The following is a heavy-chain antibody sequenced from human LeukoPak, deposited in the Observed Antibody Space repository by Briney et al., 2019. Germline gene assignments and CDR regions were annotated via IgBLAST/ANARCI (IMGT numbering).Heavy chain of an antibody. CDR3: AKSLFTSATGTGRAFHI. D-gene: IGHD1-1*01. CDR1: GFTFSGYA. Sequence: GGSLRLSCVASGFTFSGYAMSWVRQAPGKGLEWVSVISGNSISTYYADSAKGRFTISRDNSKNTLYLQMNSLRAEDTAIFYCAKSLFTSATGTGRAFHIWGQGTRVTVSS. V-gene: IGHV3-23*01. J-gene: IGHJ3*02. CDR2: ISGNSIST.